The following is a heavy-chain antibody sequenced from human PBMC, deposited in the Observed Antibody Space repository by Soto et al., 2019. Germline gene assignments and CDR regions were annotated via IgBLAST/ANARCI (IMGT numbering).Heavy chain of an antibody. V-gene: IGHV1-3*05. Sequence: QVQLVQSGTEEKKPGASVKVSCKASGYTFTSYAMHWVRQAPGQRLEWMGWINAGNGNTKYSQKFQGRVTITRDASASTAYMELSSLRSEDTAMYYCARDLGALFDPWGQGTLFTVSS. CDR1: GYTFTSYA. J-gene: IGHJ5*02. CDR2: INAGNGNT. CDR3: ARDLGALFDP. D-gene: IGHD1-26*01.